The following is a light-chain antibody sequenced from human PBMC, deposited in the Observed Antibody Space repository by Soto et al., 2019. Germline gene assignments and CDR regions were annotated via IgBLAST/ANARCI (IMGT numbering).Light chain of an antibody. J-gene: IGLJ1*01. V-gene: IGLV2-14*03. CDR2: DVS. Sequence: QSALTQPASVSGSPGQSIIISCTGTSSDVGGYNYVSWYQQHPDKAPRLMIYDVSNRPSGVSDRFSGSKSGDTASLTISGLQAEDEADYYCTSFTSRHTYVFGTGTKVTVL. CDR1: SSDVGGYNY. CDR3: TSFTSRHTYV.